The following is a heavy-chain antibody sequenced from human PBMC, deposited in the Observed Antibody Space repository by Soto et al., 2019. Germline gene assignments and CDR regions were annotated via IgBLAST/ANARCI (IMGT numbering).Heavy chain of an antibody. CDR1: GYSFSTYW. CDR2: IYPGDSDT. CDR3: ARVGSDYDETAFDY. D-gene: IGHD5-12*01. Sequence: GESLKISCTGSGYSFSTYWIAWVRQMPGKGLEWMGIIYPGDSDTRYSPSFQGQVTISADTSTKTAYLQWSSLKASDTAMYYCARVGSDYDETAFDYWGQGTLVTVSS. J-gene: IGHJ4*02. V-gene: IGHV5-51*01.